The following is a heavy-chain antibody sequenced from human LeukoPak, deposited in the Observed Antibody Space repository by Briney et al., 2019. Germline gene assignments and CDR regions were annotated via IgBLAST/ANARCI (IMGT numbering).Heavy chain of an antibody. V-gene: IGHV4-39*07. CDR3: ARELAGTPSY. CDR2: FYYSGTT. CDR1: GGSITRSTYY. J-gene: IGHJ4*02. Sequence: SETLSLTCTVSGGSITRSTYYWGWIRQPPGKGLEWIGNFYYSGTTYYSPSLKSRVTISVDTSKNQFSLELISVTAADTAVYYCARELAGTPSYWGQGTLVTVSS. D-gene: IGHD6-19*01.